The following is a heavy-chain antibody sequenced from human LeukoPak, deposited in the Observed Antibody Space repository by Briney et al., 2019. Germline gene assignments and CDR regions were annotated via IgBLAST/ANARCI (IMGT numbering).Heavy chain of an antibody. CDR1: GFTFSSYG. CDR3: AKGLWYHGKYFQH. V-gene: IGHV3-30*18. CDR2: ISYDGSNK. J-gene: IGHJ1*01. Sequence: PGGSLRLSCAASGFTFSSYGMHWVRQAPGKGLEWVAVISYDGSNKYYADSVKGRFTISRDNSKNTLYLQMNSLRAEDTAVYYCAKGLWYHGKYFQHWGQGTLVTVSS. D-gene: IGHD2-15*01.